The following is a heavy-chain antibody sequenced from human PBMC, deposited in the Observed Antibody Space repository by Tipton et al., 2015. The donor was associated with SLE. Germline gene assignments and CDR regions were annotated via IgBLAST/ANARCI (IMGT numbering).Heavy chain of an antibody. J-gene: IGHJ4*02. D-gene: IGHD3-10*01. CDR2: INHSGST. V-gene: IGHV4-34*01. CDR3: ARGLYYYGSGSYSFFDY. Sequence: GLVKPSETLSLTCAVYGGSFSGYYWSWIRQPPGKGLEWIGEINHSGSTNYNPSLKSRVTISVDTSKNQFSLKLSSVTAADTAVYYCARGLYYYGSGSYSFFDYWGQGTLVTVSS. CDR1: GGSFSGYY.